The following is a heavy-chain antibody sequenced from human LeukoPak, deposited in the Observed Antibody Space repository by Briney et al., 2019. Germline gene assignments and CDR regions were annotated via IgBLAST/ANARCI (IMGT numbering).Heavy chain of an antibody. CDR3: ARGPSGYHNT. CDR2: ISYDGSNK. D-gene: IGHD5-12*01. J-gene: IGHJ4*02. CDR1: GFTFSSYA. V-gene: IGHV3-30*14. Sequence: PGGSLRLSCAASGFTFSSYAMHWVRQAPGKGLEWVAVISYDGSNKYYADSVKGRFTISRDNSKNTLYLQMNSLRAEDTAVYYCARGPSGYHNTGGQGTLVTGSS.